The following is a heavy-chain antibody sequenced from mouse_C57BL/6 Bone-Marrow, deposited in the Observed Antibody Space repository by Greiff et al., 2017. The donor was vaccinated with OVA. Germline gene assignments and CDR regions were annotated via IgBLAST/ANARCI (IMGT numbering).Heavy chain of an antibody. CDR2: ISSGSSTI. CDR3: ARECYITCDF. CDR1: GFTFSDYG. V-gene: IGHV5-17*01. J-gene: IGHJ2*01. Sequence: EVKLVESGGGLVKPGGSLKLSCAASGFTFSDYGMHWVRQAPEKGLEWVAYISSGSSTIYYADTVKGRFTISRDNAKNTLFLQMTSLMSEDTAMYYCARECYITCDFWRQGTTRTVSS. D-gene: IGHD2-12*01.